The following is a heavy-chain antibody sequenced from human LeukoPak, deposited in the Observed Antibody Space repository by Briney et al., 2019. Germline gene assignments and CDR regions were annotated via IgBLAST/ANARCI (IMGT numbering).Heavy chain of an antibody. CDR1: GFTFGDYA. CDR3: TRSREGDYYYDSSGYYFFDY. V-gene: IGHV3-49*03. J-gene: IGHJ4*02. D-gene: IGHD3-22*01. CDR2: IRSKAYGGTT. Sequence: GGSLRLSCTASGFTFGDYAMSWFRQAPGKGLEWVGFIRSKAYGGTTEYAASVKGRFTISRDDSKSIAYLQMNSLKTEDTAVYYCTRSREGDYYYDSSGYYFFDYWGQGALVTVSS.